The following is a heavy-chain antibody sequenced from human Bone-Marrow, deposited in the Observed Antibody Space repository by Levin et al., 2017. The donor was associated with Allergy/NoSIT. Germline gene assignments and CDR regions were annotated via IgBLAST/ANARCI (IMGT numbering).Heavy chain of an antibody. Sequence: GSLRLSCTVSGGSISSSSYYWGWIRQPPGKGLEWIGSIYYSGSTYYNPSLKSRVTISVDTSKNQFSLKLSSVTAADTAVYYCARLYSSSWLNWFDPWGQGTLVTVSS. D-gene: IGHD6-13*01. CDR2: IYYSGST. CDR1: GGSISSSSYY. J-gene: IGHJ5*02. V-gene: IGHV4-39*01. CDR3: ARLYSSSWLNWFDP.